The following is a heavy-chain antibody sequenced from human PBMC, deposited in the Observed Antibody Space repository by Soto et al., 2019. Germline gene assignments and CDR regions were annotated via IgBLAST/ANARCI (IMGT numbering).Heavy chain of an antibody. CDR2: ISAYNGNT. Sequence: GASVKVSCKASGYTFTSSDVYWVRQATGQGLEWMGWISAYNGNTNYAQKLQGRVTMTTDTSTSTAYMELRSLRSDDTAVYYCARDYYLWFGERGYGMDVWGQGSRVTVSS. D-gene: IGHD3-10*01. J-gene: IGHJ6*02. V-gene: IGHV1-18*01. CDR3: ARDYYLWFGERGYGMDV. CDR1: GYTFTSSD.